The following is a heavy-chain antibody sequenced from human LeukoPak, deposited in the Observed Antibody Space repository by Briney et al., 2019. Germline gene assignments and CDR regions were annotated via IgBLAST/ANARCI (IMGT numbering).Heavy chain of an antibody. Sequence: SVKVSCKASGGTFSSYAISWVRQAPGQGLEWMGGIIPIFGTANYAQKFQGRVTITADESTSTAYMELSSLRSEDTAVYYCARGHSSGWTTIDYWGQGTLVTVSS. CDR2: IIPIFGTA. CDR1: GGTFSSYA. V-gene: IGHV1-69*01. J-gene: IGHJ4*02. D-gene: IGHD6-19*01. CDR3: ARGHSSGWTTIDY.